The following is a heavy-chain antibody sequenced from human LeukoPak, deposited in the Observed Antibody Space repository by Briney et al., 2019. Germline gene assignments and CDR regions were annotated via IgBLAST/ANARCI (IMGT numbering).Heavy chain of an antibody. CDR2: MNPNSGNT. V-gene: IGHV1-8*03. J-gene: IGHJ5*02. D-gene: IGHD2-2*01. CDR1: GYTFTSYD. CDR3: ARSRPSRRVVVPAAPLMAGRFDP. Sequence: GASVKVSCKASGYTFTSYDINWVRQAIGQGLEWMGWMNPNSGNTGYAQKFQGRVTITRNTSISTAYMELSSLRSEDTAVYYCARSRPSRRVVVPAAPLMAGRFDPWGQGTLVTVSS.